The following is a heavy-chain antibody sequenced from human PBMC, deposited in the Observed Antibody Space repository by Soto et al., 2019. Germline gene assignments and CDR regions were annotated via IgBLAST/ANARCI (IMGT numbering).Heavy chain of an antibody. CDR2: IYHSGST. Sequence: QLQLQESGSGLVKPSQTLSLTCAVSGGSISSGGYSWSWIRQPPGKGLEWIGYIYHSGSTYYNPSLKSRVTISVDRSKNQFSLKLSSVTAADTAVYYWARGTDCISTSCWFDPWGQGTLVTVSS. J-gene: IGHJ5*02. CDR3: ARGTDCISTSCWFDP. CDR1: GGSISSGGYS. V-gene: IGHV4-30-2*01. D-gene: IGHD2-2*01.